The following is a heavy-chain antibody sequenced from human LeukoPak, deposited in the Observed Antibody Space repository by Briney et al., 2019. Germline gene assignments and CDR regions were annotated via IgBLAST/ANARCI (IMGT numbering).Heavy chain of an antibody. D-gene: IGHD2-15*01. J-gene: IGHJ5*02. CDR2: IYYSGST. CDR3: ARGGSHLVVPDWFDP. V-gene: IGHV4-30-4*08. Sequence: PSETLSLTCTVSGGPISSGDYYWSWIRQPPGKGLEWIGYIYYSGSTYYNPSLKSRVTISVDTSKNQFSLKLSSVTAADTAVYYCARGGSHLVVPDWFDPWGQGTLVTVSS. CDR1: GGPISSGDYY.